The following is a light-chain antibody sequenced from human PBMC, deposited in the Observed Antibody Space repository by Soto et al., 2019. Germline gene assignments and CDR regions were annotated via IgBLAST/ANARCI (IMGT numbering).Light chain of an antibody. CDR3: QTWGTGIRV. CDR2: INSDGSH. CDR1: SGHSSNS. V-gene: IGLV4-69*01. Sequence: QHVLTQSPSVSASLGASVRLTCTLSSGHSSNSIAWHQQQPEKGPRYLMKINSDGSHNKGDGIPDRFSGSSSGTERYLTISSLQSDDEADYYCQTWGTGIRVFGGGTKLTVL. J-gene: IGLJ3*02.